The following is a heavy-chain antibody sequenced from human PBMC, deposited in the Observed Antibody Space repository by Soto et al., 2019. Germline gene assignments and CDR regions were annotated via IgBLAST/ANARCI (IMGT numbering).Heavy chain of an antibody. CDR3: ARGLGELAYYYGMDV. V-gene: IGHV1-69*06. Sequence: QVPLVQSGAEVKKPGSSVKVSCKATGGTFSSYAISWVRQAPGQGLEWMGGIIPVFGTANYAQKFQGRVTITADRSTSTAYMDLSSLSSDDTAVYYCARGLGELAYYYGMDVWGQGTTVTVSS. CDR1: GGTFSSYA. CDR2: IIPVFGTA. J-gene: IGHJ6*02. D-gene: IGHD3-10*01.